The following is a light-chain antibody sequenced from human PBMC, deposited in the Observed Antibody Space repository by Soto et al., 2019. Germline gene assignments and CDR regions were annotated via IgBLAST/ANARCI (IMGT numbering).Light chain of an antibody. Sequence: QSALTQPASVSGSPGQSSTISCTGISSDVGGYNYVSWYQQHPGKSPKLMIYNVSNRPSGVSNRFSGSRSGNTASLTISGLQAEDEADYSRSSYTSSSLVVFGGGAKLTVL. CDR1: SSDVGGYNY. CDR2: NVS. V-gene: IGLV2-14*01. CDR3: SSYTSSSLVV. J-gene: IGLJ2*01.